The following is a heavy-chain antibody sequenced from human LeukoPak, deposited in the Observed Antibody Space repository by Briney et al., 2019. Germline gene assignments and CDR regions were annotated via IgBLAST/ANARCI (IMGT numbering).Heavy chain of an antibody. J-gene: IGHJ4*02. V-gene: IGHV3-11*01. CDR1: GFTFSDYY. D-gene: IGHD4-23*01. CDR3: ARYGYGGNSGLYFDY. CDR2: ISSSGSTI. Sequence: GGSLRLSCAASGFTFSDYYMSWIRQAPGQGLEWVSYISSSGSTIYYADSVKGRFTIPRDNAKNSLYLQMNSLRAEDTAVYYCARYGYGGNSGLYFDYWGQGTLVTVSS.